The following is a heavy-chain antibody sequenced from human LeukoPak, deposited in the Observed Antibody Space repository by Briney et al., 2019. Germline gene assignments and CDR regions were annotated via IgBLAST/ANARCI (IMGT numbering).Heavy chain of an antibody. CDR3: ARDPRWAPNDSSGCFTY. CDR1: GFTFSSYA. V-gene: IGHV3-30*04. Sequence: GRSLRLSCAASGFTFSSYAMHWVRQAPGKGLEWVAVISYDGSNKYYADSVKGRFTISRDNSKNTLYLQMNSLRAEDTAVYYCARDPRWAPNDSSGCFTYWGQGTLVTVSS. J-gene: IGHJ4*02. CDR2: ISYDGSNK. D-gene: IGHD3-22*01.